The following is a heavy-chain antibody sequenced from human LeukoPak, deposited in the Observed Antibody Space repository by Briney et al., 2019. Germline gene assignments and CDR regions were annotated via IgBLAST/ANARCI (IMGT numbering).Heavy chain of an antibody. J-gene: IGHJ4*02. V-gene: IGHV3-48*03. CDR1: GFTFSTYE. CDR2: ISGSGGAI. D-gene: IGHD3-22*01. CDR3: ARSPTNDSSGYYPGDY. Sequence: GGSLRLSCAASGFTFSTYEMNWVRQAPGKGLEWVSHISGSGGAIYYADSVKGRFTISRDNAKNSLYLQMNSLRAEDTAVYYCARSPTNDSSGYYPGDYWGQGTLVTVSS.